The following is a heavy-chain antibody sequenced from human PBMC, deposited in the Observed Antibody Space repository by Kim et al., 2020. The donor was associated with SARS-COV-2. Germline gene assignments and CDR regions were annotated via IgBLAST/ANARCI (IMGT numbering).Heavy chain of an antibody. Sequence: GGSLRLSCAASGFTFSSYWMHWVRQAPGKGLVWVSHINSDGSSTTYADSVKGRFTISRDNAKNTLYLQMNSLRAEDTAVYYCTGVVDFDYWGQGTLDTVSS. J-gene: IGHJ4*02. CDR2: INSDGSST. V-gene: IGHV3-74*01. CDR3: TGVVDFDY. CDR1: GFTFSSYW. D-gene: IGHD2-15*01.